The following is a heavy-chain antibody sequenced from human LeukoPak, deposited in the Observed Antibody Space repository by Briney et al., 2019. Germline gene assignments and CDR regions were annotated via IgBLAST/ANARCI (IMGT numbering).Heavy chain of an antibody. V-gene: IGHV1-24*01. CDR3: ATDRTGYSYGYKHLSY. J-gene: IGHJ4*02. CDR1: GYTLTELS. Sequence: ASVKVACKVSGYTLTELSMHWVRQAPGKGLEWMGGFDPEDGETIYAQKFQGRVTMTEDTSTDTAYMELSSLRSEDTAVYYCATDRTGYSYGYKHLSYWGQGTLVTVSS. CDR2: FDPEDGET. D-gene: IGHD5-18*01.